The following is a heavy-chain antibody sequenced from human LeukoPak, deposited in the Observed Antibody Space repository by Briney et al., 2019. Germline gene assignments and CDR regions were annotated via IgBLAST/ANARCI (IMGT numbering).Heavy chain of an antibody. V-gene: IGHV3-21*01. CDR2: ISSSRSDI. CDR1: GFIFSSYN. Sequence: KTGGSLRLSCAASGFIFSSYNMNWVRQAPGKGLEWVASISSSRSDIYYADSVMGRFTISRDNAKNSLYLQMNSLTAEDTAVYFCAREDYHFRSGYPTIEDHYYYYMDVWGKGTTVTVSS. J-gene: IGHJ6*03. D-gene: IGHD3-3*01. CDR3: AREDYHFRSGYPTIEDHYYYYMDV.